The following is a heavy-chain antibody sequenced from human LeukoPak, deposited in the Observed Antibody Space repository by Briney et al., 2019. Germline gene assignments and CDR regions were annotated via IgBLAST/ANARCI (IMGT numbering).Heavy chain of an antibody. Sequence: SETLSLTCTVSGGSISSGGYYWSWIRQHPGKGLEWIGYIYYSGSTYYNPSLKSRVTISVDTSKNQFSLKLSSVTAADTAVYYCARDLYDGNSARDPIGIQLWLHWGQGTLVTVSS. D-gene: IGHD5-18*01. CDR2: IYYSGST. V-gene: IGHV4-31*03. CDR3: ARDLYDGNSARDPIGIQLWLH. CDR1: GGSISSGGYY. J-gene: IGHJ4*02.